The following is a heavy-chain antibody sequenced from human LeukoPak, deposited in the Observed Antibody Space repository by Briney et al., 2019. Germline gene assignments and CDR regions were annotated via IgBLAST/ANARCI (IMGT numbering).Heavy chain of an antibody. D-gene: IGHD2-2*01. CDR2: INPNSGGT. CDR1: GYTFTGYY. J-gene: IGHJ3*02. Sequence: ASVKVSCKASGYTFTGYYMHWVRQAPGQGLEWMGWINPNSGGTNYAQKFQGRVTMTRDTPISTAYMELSRLRSDDTAVYYCARVGPYCSRTSCYWGAFDIWGQGTMVTVSS. CDR3: ARVGPYCSRTSCYWGAFDI. V-gene: IGHV1-2*02.